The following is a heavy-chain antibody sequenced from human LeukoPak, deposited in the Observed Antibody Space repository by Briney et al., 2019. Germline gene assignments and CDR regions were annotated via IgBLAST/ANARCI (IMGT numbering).Heavy chain of an antibody. J-gene: IGHJ5*02. CDR3: AEISSSST. D-gene: IGHD6-6*01. V-gene: IGHV1-69*04. Sequence: SVKVSCKASGGTFSSYAISWVRQAPGQGLEWMGRIIPILGIANYAQKFQGRVTTTADKSTSTAYMELSSLRSEDTAVYYCAEISSSSTWGQGTLVTVSS. CDR1: GGTFSSYA. CDR2: IIPILGIA.